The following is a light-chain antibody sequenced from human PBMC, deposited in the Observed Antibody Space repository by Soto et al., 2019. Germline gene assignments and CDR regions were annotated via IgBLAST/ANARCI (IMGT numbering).Light chain of an antibody. CDR1: SSDVGGYNY. J-gene: IGLJ1*01. Sequence: QSALTQPASVSGSPGQSITISCTGTSSDVGGYNYVSWYQQHPGKAPKLMIYEVNNRPSGVSNRFSGSKSGNTASLTISGLQAEDEADYYCSSYTNSSTLCVFGTGTKGTVL. V-gene: IGLV2-14*01. CDR3: SSYTNSSTLCV. CDR2: EVN.